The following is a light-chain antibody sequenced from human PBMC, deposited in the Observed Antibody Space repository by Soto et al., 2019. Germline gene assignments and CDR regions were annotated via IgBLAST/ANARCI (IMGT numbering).Light chain of an antibody. J-gene: IGLJ3*02. Sequence: QAASVSGSPGQSITISCTGTSSDVGGYNSVSWLQQNPGKAPKLMIYDVSNRPSGVSDRFSASKSGSTASLTISGLQPEDEGDYYCSSYTSNSTLVFGGGTKLTVL. V-gene: IGLV2-14*01. CDR2: DVS. CDR3: SSYTSNSTLV. CDR1: SSDVGGYNS.